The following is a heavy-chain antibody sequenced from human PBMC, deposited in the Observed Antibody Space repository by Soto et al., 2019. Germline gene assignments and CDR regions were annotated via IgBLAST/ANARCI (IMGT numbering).Heavy chain of an antibody. D-gene: IGHD3-22*01. CDR3: TTDLVGPVIVVVTESYFDY. CDR2: INGKADGGTT. V-gene: IGHV3-15*01. CDR1: GFTFSNAW. Sequence: EVQLVESGGGLVQPGGSLRLSCAASGFTFSNAWMSWVRQAPGKGLEWVGRINGKADGGTTEYAAPVKVRVTSTRDDSKNTLYPQMTRLKTEDTAVYYYTTDLVGPVIVVVTESYFDYWGQGTLVTVSS. J-gene: IGHJ4*02.